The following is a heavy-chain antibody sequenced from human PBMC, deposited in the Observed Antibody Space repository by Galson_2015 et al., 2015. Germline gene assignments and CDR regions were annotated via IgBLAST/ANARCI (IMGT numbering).Heavy chain of an antibody. J-gene: IGHJ4*02. CDR3: AHRSPLTSVDY. V-gene: IGHV2-5*01. D-gene: IGHD4-11*01. CDR2: IYGNDDK. Sequence: PALVNPTQTLTLACTFSGFSFTTDLVVGWIRQPPGKALEWLAFIYGNDDKRYSPSLQSRLTITKDTSKNQVVLTMTNMDPVDTATYYCAHRSPLTSVDYWGQGTLVTVSS. CDR1: GFSFTTDLV.